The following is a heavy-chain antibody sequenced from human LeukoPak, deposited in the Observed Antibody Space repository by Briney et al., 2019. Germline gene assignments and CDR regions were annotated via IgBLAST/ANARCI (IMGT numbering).Heavy chain of an antibody. J-gene: IGHJ6*02. CDR1: GGSFSGYY. V-gene: IGHV4-34*01. CDR2: INHSGST. Sequence: SETLSLTCAVYGGSFSGYYLSWIRQPPGKGLEWIGEINHSGSTNYNPSLKSRVTISVDTSKNQFSLKLSSVTAADTAVYYCARDTPPAAIPTPHYYYGMDVWGQGTTVTVSS. CDR3: ARDTPPAAIPTPHYYYGMDV. D-gene: IGHD2-2*01.